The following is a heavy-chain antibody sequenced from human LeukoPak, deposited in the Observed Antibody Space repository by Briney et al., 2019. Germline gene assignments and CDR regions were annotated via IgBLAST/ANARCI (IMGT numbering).Heavy chain of an antibody. D-gene: IGHD1-26*01. CDR3: AKEPGRADRNPIAIDM. J-gene: IGHJ3*02. CDR1: GYTFTGYD. CDR2: MNPNSGGT. Sequence: ASVKVSCKASGYTFTGYDMNWVRQAPGQGLEWMGWMNPNSGGTNYAQKFQGRVTMTRDTSISTAYMELSRLRSDDTAVYYCAKEPGRADRNPIAIDMWGEGTMVTVSS. V-gene: IGHV1-2*02.